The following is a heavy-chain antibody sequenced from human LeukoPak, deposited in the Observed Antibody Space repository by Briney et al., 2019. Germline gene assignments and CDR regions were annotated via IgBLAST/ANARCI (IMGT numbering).Heavy chain of an antibody. J-gene: IGHJ4*02. CDR1: GGSFSGYY. CDR3: ARDKFYYGSGSYTY. V-gene: IGHV4-34*01. CDR2: INHSGGT. Sequence: SETLSLTCAVYGGSFSGYYWSWLRQPPGKGLEWIGEINHSGGTNYNPSLKSRVTISVDTSKNQFSLKLSSVTAADTAIYYCARDKFYYGSGSYTYWGQGTLVTVSS. D-gene: IGHD3-10*01.